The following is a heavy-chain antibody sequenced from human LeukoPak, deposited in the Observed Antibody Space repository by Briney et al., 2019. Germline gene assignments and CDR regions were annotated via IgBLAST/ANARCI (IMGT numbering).Heavy chain of an antibody. CDR2: LSFDGTIT. Sequence: GRSLRLSCAASGFTFSSCALHWVRQAPGKGLEWVAVLSFDGTITYYADSVKGRFTISRDNSKNTLYLQLNSLRAEDTAVYYCARDSTYYYDSGSSGPHYFGYWGQGTLVTVSS. CDR3: ARDSTYYYDSGSSGPHYFGY. V-gene: IGHV3-30*04. D-gene: IGHD3-10*01. J-gene: IGHJ4*02. CDR1: GFTFSSCA.